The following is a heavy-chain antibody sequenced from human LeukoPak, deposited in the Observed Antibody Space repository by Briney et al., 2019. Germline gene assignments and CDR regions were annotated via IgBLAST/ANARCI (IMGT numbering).Heavy chain of an antibody. CDR1: GYTFTSYG. CDR2: ISAYSGNT. J-gene: IGHJ5*02. V-gene: IGHV1-18*01. D-gene: IGHD2-2*01. CDR3: ARDVWPYCGRPNCYLVSDP. Sequence: ASVKVSCKASGYTFTSYGIIWVRQAPGQGLEWMAWISAYSGNTNYAQNLQGRVTLTTETSTSTAYMELRSLRSDDTAVYYCARDVWPYCGRPNCYLVSDPWGQGTLVTVSS.